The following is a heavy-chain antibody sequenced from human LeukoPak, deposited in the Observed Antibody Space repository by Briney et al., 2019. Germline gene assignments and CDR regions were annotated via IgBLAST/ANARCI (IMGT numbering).Heavy chain of an antibody. CDR3: ARDQSRGAGADFYYYGMDV. CDR1: GFTVSSNY. V-gene: IGHV3-53*01. D-gene: IGHD1-26*01. CDR2: IYSGGST. J-gene: IGHJ6*02. Sequence: GGSLRLSCAASGFTVSSNYMSWVRQAPGKGLERVSVIYSGGSTYYADSVKGRFTISRDSSKNTLYLQMNSLRAEDTAVYYCARDQSRGAGADFYYYGMDVWGQGTTVTVSS.